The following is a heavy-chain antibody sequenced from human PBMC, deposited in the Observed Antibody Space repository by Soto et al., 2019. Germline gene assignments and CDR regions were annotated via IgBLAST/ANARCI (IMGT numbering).Heavy chain of an antibody. CDR1: GGSVSSGSYY. Sequence: SSETLSLTCTVSGGSVSSGSYYWSWIRQPPGKGLEWIGYIYYSGSTNYNPSLKSRVTISVDTSKNQFSLKLSSVTAADTAVYYCARDHGYYDFWSGYLTGPLYYYYGMDVWGQGTTVTVSS. CDR2: IYYSGST. CDR3: ARDHGYYDFWSGYLTGPLYYYYGMDV. D-gene: IGHD3-3*01. J-gene: IGHJ6*02. V-gene: IGHV4-61*01.